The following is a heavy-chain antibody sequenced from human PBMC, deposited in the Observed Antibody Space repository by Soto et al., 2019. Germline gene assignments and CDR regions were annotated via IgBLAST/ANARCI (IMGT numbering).Heavy chain of an antibody. CDR1: GYTFTGYY. CDR3: ARAVARDGSSWYRGGYDS. V-gene: IGHV1-2*04. Sequence: QVQLVQSGAEVKKSGASVKVSCKASGYTFTGYYIHWVRQAPGQGLEWMGWINPDTGGTDYTQKFQGWVTRTRDTSITTAYMELSSLKSDDTAIYFCARAVARDGSSWYRGGYDSWGQGTLVTVSS. J-gene: IGHJ4*02. D-gene: IGHD6-13*01. CDR2: INPDTGGT.